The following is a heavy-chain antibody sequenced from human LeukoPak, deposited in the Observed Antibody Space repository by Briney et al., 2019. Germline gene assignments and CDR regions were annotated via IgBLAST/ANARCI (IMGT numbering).Heavy chain of an antibody. J-gene: IGHJ6*04. V-gene: IGHV1-69*01. CDR3: ARALSTMVRGVYYYYGMDV. Sequence: GSSLKVSCKASGGTFSSYAISWVRQAPGQGLEWMGGIIPIFGTANYAQKFQGRVTITADESTSTAYMELSSLRSEDTAVYYCARALSTMVRGVYYYYGMDVWGKGTTVTVSS. CDR2: IIPIFGTA. D-gene: IGHD3-10*01. CDR1: GGTFSSYA.